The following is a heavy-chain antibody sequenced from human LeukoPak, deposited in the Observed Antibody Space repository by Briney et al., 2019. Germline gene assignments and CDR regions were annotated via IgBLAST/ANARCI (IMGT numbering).Heavy chain of an antibody. D-gene: IGHD6-13*01. CDR2: INHSGST. V-gene: IGHV4-34*01. CDR3: ARKEGGQLVNTRRWFDP. CDR1: GGSFSGYY. J-gene: IGHJ5*02. Sequence: SETLSLTCAVYGGSFSGYYWSWIRQPPGKGLEWIGEINHSGSTIYNPSLKSRVTLSVDTSKNQFSLKLRSVTAADTAVYYCARKEGGQLVNTRRWFDPWGQGTLVTVSS.